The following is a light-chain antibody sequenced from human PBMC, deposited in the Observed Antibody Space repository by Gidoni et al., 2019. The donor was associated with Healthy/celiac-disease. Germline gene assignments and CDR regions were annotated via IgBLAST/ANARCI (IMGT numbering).Light chain of an antibody. Sequence: EIQLPKSPSTLSASVGDRVTITCRASQSISSCLAWYQQKPGKAPKLLIYKASSLESGVPSRFSGSGSGTEFTLTISSLQPDDFATYYCQQYNSYPWTFGQGTKVEIK. V-gene: IGKV1-5*03. CDR1: QSISSC. J-gene: IGKJ1*01. CDR2: KAS. CDR3: QQYNSYPWT.